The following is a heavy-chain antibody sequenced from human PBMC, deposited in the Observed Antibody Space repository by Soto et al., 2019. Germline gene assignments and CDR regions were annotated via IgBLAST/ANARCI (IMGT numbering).Heavy chain of an antibody. D-gene: IGHD1-26*01. CDR1: GYTFTSYG. V-gene: IGHV1-18*01. CDR3: ARSPRLYSGSYWFDP. Sequence: ASVKVSCKASGYTFTSYGISWVRQAPGQGLEWMGWISAYNGNTNYAQKLHGRVTMTTDTSTSTAYMELRSLRSDDTAVYYCARSPRLYSGSYWFDPWGQGTLVTVSS. J-gene: IGHJ5*02. CDR2: ISAYNGNT.